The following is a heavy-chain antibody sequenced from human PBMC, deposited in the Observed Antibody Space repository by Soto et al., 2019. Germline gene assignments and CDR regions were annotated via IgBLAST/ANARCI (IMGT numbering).Heavy chain of an antibody. CDR1: GFSFSSYA. D-gene: IGHD1-26*01. J-gene: IGHJ4*02. CDR2: ISYDGSNK. CDR3: AKDNGLVGGKDY. V-gene: IGHV3-30-3*01. Sequence: QVHLVESGGGVVQPGRSLRLSCAASGFSFSSYAMHWVRHAPGKGLEWVAVISYDGSNKYYADSVKGRFTISRDNSKNTLYLQMNSLRAEDTAVYYCAKDNGLVGGKDYWGQGTLVTVSS.